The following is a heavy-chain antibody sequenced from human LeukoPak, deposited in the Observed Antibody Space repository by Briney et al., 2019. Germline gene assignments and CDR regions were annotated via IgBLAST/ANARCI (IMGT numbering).Heavy chain of an antibody. CDR2: ISYDGSNK. CDR3: ARGPLQTTRAFDI. V-gene: IGHV3-30*04. CDR1: GFTFSSYA. Sequence: GRSLRLSCAASGFTFSSYAMHWVRQAPGKGLEWVAVISYDGSNKYYADSVKGRFTISRDNSKNTLYLQMNSLRAEDTAVYYCARGPLQTTRAFDIWGQGTLVTVSS. J-gene: IGHJ3*02. D-gene: IGHD1-1*01.